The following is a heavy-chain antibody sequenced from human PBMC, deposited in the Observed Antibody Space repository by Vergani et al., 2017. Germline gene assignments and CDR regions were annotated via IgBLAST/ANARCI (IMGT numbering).Heavy chain of an antibody. Sequence: EVQLVESGGGLVQPGRSLRLSCAASGFTFNIYAMSWVRQAPGKGLEWVSTITGSGGSTYYADSVKGRFTISRDSSKNTLYLQMNSLRAEDTAIYYCAKRGTGGLGELSFFDYWGQGTLVTVSS. CDR3: AKRGTGGLGELSFFDY. V-gene: IGHV3-23*04. J-gene: IGHJ4*02. D-gene: IGHD3-16*02. CDR2: ITGSGGST. CDR1: GFTFNIYA.